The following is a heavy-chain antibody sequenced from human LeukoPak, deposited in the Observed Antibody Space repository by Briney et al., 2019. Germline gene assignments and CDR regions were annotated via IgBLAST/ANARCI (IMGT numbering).Heavy chain of an antibody. V-gene: IGHV3-30-3*01. CDR3: ARDPFDY. J-gene: IGHJ4*02. CDR1: GFTFSSYA. Sequence: GGSLRLSCAASGFTFSSYAMHWVRQAPGKGLEWVAVISYDGSNKYYADSVKGRFTISRDNSKNTLYLQMNSLRAEDTAVYYCARDPFDYWGQGTLVTVSS. CDR2: ISYDGSNK.